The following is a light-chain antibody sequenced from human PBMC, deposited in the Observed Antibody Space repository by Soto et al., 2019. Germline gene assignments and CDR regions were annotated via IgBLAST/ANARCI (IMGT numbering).Light chain of an antibody. CDR1: SSDIGGHNA. Sequence: QSALTQPASVSGSPGHSITISCTGTSSDIGGHNAVSWHQQYSGEAPRLLIYDVTSRAAGVSNRFSASKSGSTASLTISGLQAEDEADYYCSSYVTGGSYVLGPGTKVTVL. V-gene: IGLV2-14*01. CDR2: DVT. J-gene: IGLJ1*01. CDR3: SSYVTGGSYV.